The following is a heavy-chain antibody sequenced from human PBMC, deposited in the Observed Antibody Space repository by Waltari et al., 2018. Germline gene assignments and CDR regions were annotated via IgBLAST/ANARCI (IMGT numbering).Heavy chain of an antibody. CDR1: GFSSDW. CDR2: INEDGGEK. V-gene: IGHV3-7*01. CDR3: SKRLEI. J-gene: IGHJ3*02. Sequence: EVQLVESGGGLVQPGGSLRLSCEASGFSSDWMDWVRQAPGKGLQGVANINEDGGEKSYLGSVKGRFTISRDNAKKLVYLEMNSLRAEDTAIYYCSKRLEIWGRGTMVAVSS.